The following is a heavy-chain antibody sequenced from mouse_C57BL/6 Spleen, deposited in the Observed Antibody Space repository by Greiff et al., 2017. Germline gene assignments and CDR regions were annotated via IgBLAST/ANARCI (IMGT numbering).Heavy chain of an antibody. V-gene: IGHV1-15*01. Sequence: VKLMESGAELVRPGASVTLSCKASGYTFTDYEMHWVKQTPVRGLEWIGAIDPETGGTAYNQKFKGKAILTADKSSSTAYMELRSLTSEDSAFYYCTRYYYGSSYLRYFDVWGTETTVTVSS. D-gene: IGHD1-1*01. CDR2: IDPETGGT. CDR3: TRYYYGSSYLRYFDV. J-gene: IGHJ1*03. CDR1: GYTFTDYE.